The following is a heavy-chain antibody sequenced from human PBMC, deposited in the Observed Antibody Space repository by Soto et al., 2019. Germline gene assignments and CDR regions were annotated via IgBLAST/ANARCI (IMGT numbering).Heavy chain of an antibody. D-gene: IGHD5-12*01. J-gene: IGHJ6*02. CDR1: GYSFTSYW. Sequence: PGESLKISCKGSGYSFTSYWIGWVRQMPGKGLEWMGIIYPGDSDTRYSPSFQGQVTISADKSISTAYLQWSSLKASDTAMYYCASASYYSGYDVDPHGMDVWGQGTTVTVSS. CDR3: ASASYYSGYDVDPHGMDV. CDR2: IYPGDSDT. V-gene: IGHV5-51*01.